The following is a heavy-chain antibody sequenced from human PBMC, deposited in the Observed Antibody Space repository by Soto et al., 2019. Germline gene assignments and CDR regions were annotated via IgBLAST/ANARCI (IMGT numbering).Heavy chain of an antibody. J-gene: IGHJ3*02. D-gene: IGHD4-17*01. V-gene: IGHV3-23*01. CDR1: GFTFSNYA. CDR3: GRDPNGDYIGAFDM. CDR2: IRGSGGGT. Sequence: EVQLLESGGDLVQPGGSLSLSCAASGFTFSNYAMMWVRQAPGRGPEWVSAIRGSGGGTVYADSVRGRFTISRDNSKNTLYLHINSLRADDTAVYYCGRDPNGDYIGAFDMWGQGTMVTVSS.